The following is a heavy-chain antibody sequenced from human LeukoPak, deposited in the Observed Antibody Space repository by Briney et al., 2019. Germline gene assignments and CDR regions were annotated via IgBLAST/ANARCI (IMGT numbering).Heavy chain of an antibody. J-gene: IGHJ4*02. V-gene: IGHV3-23*01. Sequence: GGSLRLSCEASGFTFSSYAMSWVRQAPGKGQEWVSAISGSGGSTYYADSVKGRVTISRDNSKNTLYLQMISLRAEDTAVYYCAKDRRTTILFDYWGQGTLVTVSP. CDR1: GFTFSSYA. CDR2: ISGSGGST. D-gene: IGHD1-1*01. CDR3: AKDRRTTILFDY.